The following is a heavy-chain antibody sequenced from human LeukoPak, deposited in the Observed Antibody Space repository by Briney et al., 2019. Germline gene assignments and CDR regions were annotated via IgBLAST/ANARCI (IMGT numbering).Heavy chain of an antibody. CDR3: AGYGGNGAFDY. CDR1: GGSISNNY. D-gene: IGHD4-23*01. V-gene: IGHV4-59*01. CDR2: IYSNGFT. J-gene: IGHJ4*02. Sequence: PSETLSLTCTVSGGSISNNYWSWIRQPPGKGLEFIGYIYSNGFTNYNPSLKSRVTISVDTSKNQFSLKLSSVTAADTAVYYCAGYGGNGAFDYWGRETLVTVSS.